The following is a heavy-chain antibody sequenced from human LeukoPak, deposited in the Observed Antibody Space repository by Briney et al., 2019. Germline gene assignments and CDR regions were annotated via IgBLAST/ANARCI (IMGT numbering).Heavy chain of an antibody. V-gene: IGHV3-23*01. CDR2: ISGSGGST. CDR3: ARGPYYYDSSGYYYGYYFDY. J-gene: IGHJ4*02. CDR1: GFTFSSYA. Sequence: GGSLRLSCAASGFTFSSYAMSWVRQAPGKGLEWVSAISGSGGSTYYADSVKGRFTISRDNAKNSLYLQMNSLRAEDTAVYYCARGPYYYDSSGYYYGYYFDYWGQGTLVTVSS. D-gene: IGHD3-22*01.